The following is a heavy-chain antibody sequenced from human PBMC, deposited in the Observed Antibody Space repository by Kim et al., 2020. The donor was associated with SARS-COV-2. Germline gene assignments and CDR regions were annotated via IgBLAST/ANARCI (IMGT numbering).Heavy chain of an antibody. CDR3: AREQYQQLYGIAL. J-gene: IGHJ2*01. V-gene: IGHV4-59*01. Sequence: YNPSLKSRVTISVDTSKNQFSLKLSSVTAADTAVYYCAREQYQQLYGIALWGRGTLVTVSS. D-gene: IGHD6-13*01.